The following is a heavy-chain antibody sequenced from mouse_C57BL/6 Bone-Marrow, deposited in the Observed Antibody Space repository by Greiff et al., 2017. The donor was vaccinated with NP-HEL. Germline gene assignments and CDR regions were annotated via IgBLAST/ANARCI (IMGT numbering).Heavy chain of an antibody. CDR3: ARRGFITTVVAYYYAMDY. V-gene: IGHV1-59*01. D-gene: IGHD1-1*01. J-gene: IGHJ4*01. CDR2: IDPSDSYT. CDR1: GYTFTSYW. Sequence: VQLQQPGAELVRPGTSVKLSCKASGYTFTSYWMHWVKQRPGQGLEWIGVIDPSDSYTNYNQKFKGKATLTVDTSSSTAYMQLSSLTSEDSAVYYCARRGFITTVVAYYYAMDYWGQGTSVTVSS.